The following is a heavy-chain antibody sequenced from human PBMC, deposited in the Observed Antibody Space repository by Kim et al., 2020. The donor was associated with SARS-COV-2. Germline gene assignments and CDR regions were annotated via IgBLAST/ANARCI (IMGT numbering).Heavy chain of an antibody. V-gene: IGHV3-74*01. D-gene: IGHD3-10*02. Sequence: GGSLRLSCAASGFSSSSYWINWVRQPPGKGLEWVSRISSDGSITHYADSVKGRFTMSRDSAENTLYLQMNSLSAEDTAVYYCARGMFRNSFDVWGQGTTVSVSS. CDR3: ARGMFRNSFDV. CDR1: GFSSSSYW. J-gene: IGHJ6*02. CDR2: ISSDGSIT.